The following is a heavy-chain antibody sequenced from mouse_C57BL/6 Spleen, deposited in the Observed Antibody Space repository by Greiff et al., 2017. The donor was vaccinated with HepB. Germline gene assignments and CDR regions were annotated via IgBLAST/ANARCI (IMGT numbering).Heavy chain of an antibody. CDR2: ISGGGGNT. Sequence: EVQLVESGGGLVKPVGSLKLSCAASGFTFSSYTMSWVRQTPEKRLEWVATISGGGGNTYYPDSVKGRFTISRDNAKNTLYLQMSSLRSEDTALYYCARRGSEGWYFDVWGTGTTVTVSS. J-gene: IGHJ1*03. CDR3: ARRGSEGWYFDV. D-gene: IGHD1-1*01. V-gene: IGHV5-9*01. CDR1: GFTFSSYT.